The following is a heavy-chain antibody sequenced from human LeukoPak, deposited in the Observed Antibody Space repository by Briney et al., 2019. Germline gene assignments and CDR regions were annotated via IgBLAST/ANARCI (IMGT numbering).Heavy chain of an antibody. D-gene: IGHD2-21*02. Sequence: SVKVSCKASGGTFSSYAISWVRQAPRQGLEWMGRIIPILGIANYAQKFQGRVTITADKSTSTAYMELSSLRSEDTAVYYCAREGAYCGGDCYSNWFDPWGQGTLVTVSS. J-gene: IGHJ5*02. CDR3: AREGAYCGGDCYSNWFDP. V-gene: IGHV1-69*04. CDR2: IIPILGIA. CDR1: GGTFSSYA.